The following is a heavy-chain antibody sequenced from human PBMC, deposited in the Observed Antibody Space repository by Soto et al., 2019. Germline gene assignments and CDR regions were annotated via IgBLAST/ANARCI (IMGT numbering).Heavy chain of an antibody. Sequence: GSLRLSCAASGFTFISYSINFFRQAPGKGLEWVSSISSSSSYIYYADSVKGRFTISRDNAKNSLYLQMNSLRAEDTAVYYCARGFYDAFDIWGQGTMVTVSS. D-gene: IGHD3-3*01. CDR1: GFTFISYS. CDR2: ISSSSSYI. CDR3: ARGFYDAFDI. J-gene: IGHJ3*02. V-gene: IGHV3-21*01.